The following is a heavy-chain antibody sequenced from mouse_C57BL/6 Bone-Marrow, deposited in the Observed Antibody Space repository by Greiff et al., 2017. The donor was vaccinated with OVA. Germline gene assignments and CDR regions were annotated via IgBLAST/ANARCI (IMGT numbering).Heavy chain of an antibody. Sequence: QVQLQQPGAELVKPGASVKMSCKASGYTFTSYWITWVKQRPGQGLEWIGDIYPGSGSTNYNEKFKSKATLTVDTSSSTAYMQLSSLTSEDSAVYYCARNDYDRDAMDYWGQGTSVTVSS. V-gene: IGHV1-55*01. CDR2: IYPGSGST. J-gene: IGHJ4*01. CDR3: ARNDYDRDAMDY. D-gene: IGHD2-4*01. CDR1: GYTFTSYW.